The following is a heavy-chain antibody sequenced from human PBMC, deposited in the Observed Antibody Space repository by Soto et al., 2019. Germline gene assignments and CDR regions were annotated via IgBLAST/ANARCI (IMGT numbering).Heavy chain of an antibody. Sequence: PGGSLRLSCAASGFTFSSYGMHWVRQAPGKGLEWVAVISYDGSNKYYADSVKGRFTISRDNSKNTLYLQMNSLRAEDTAVYYCAKDYYYGSGSYYTPPGHLHFDYWGQGTLVTVSS. V-gene: IGHV3-30*18. J-gene: IGHJ4*02. CDR2: ISYDGSNK. CDR1: GFTFSSYG. D-gene: IGHD3-10*01. CDR3: AKDYYYGSGSYYTPPGHLHFDY.